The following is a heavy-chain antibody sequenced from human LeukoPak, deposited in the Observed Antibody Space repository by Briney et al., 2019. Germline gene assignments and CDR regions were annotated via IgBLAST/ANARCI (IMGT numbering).Heavy chain of an antibody. CDR2: INHTGST. J-gene: IGHJ6*03. D-gene: IGHD3-16*01. V-gene: IGHV4-34*01. CDR1: GESFTTFY. CDR3: ARVGYYYYYYMDV. Sequence: SETLSLTCAVYGESFTTFYWGWIRQTPGKGLEWIGEINHTGSTNYNPSLKSRVTISIDTSKNQFSLKLNSVTAADTAVYYCARVGYYYYYYMDVWGKGTTVTVSS.